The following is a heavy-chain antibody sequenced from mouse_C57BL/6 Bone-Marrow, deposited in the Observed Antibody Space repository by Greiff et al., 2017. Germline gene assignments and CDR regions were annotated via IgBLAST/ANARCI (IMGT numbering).Heavy chain of an antibody. CDR3: VIYYYGAFDV. CDR1: GYTFTSYW. V-gene: IGHV1-64*01. J-gene: IGHJ1*03. CDR2: IHPNSGST. Sequence: VQLQQPGAELVKPGASVKLSCKASGYTFTSYWMHWVKQRPGQGLEWIGMIHPNSGSTNYNEKFKSKATLTVDKSSSTAYMQLSSLTSEDSAVYYCVIYYYGAFDVWGTGTTVTGSS. D-gene: IGHD1-1*01.